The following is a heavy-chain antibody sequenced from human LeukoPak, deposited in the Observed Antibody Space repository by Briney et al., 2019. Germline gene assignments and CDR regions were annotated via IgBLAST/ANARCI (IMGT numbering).Heavy chain of an antibody. D-gene: IGHD3-10*01. V-gene: IGHV1-18*01. Sequence: ASVKVSCRTSGYTFTDYDITWVRQAPGQGLEWMGRVSPYNGNTYYSQRFQGRVTISKDTSTGTAYMDLRNMRDDDTAMYYCARNGRVRRVVKDLFEYWGQGTLVAVSS. J-gene: IGHJ4*02. CDR1: GYTFTDYD. CDR2: VSPYNGNT. CDR3: ARNGRVRRVVKDLFEY.